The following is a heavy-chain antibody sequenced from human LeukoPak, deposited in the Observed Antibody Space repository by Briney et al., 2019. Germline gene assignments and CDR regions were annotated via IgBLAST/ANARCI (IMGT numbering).Heavy chain of an antibody. D-gene: IGHD4-17*01. J-gene: IGHJ4*02. Sequence: GGSLRLSCAAPGFTFSSSGMHWVRQAPGKGLEWVAVISYDGSNKYYADSVKGRFTIPRDNSKNTLYLQMNSLRAEDTAVYYCANSHDYYGDISSIYWGQGTLVTVSS. CDR3: ANSHDYYGDISSIY. CDR1: GFTFSSSG. CDR2: ISYDGSNK. V-gene: IGHV3-30*18.